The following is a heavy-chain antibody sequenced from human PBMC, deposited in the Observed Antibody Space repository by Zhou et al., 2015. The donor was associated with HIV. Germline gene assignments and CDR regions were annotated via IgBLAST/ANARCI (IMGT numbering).Heavy chain of an antibody. D-gene: IGHD6-13*01. CDR2: INPNSGNT. CDR3: ASRQQPYYYGMDV. J-gene: IGHJ6*02. Sequence: QVQLVQSGAEVKKPGASVKVSCKASGYTFTGYYVHWVRQAPGQGLEWMGWINPNSGNTNYAQNFQGRVTMTRDTSISTAYMELSRLRSDDTAVYYCASRQQPYYYGMDVWAKGPRSPSP. V-gene: IGHV1-2*02. CDR1: GYTFTGYY.